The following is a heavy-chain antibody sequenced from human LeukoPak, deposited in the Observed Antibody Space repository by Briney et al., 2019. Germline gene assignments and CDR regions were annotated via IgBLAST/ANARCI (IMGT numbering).Heavy chain of an antibody. J-gene: IGHJ6*03. D-gene: IGHD3-10*01. Sequence: SETLSLTCTVSGGSMKSFYWNWIRQPPGKGLEWIGYIYSSGSTNYHPSLKSRVTISLDTSKYQFSLDLTSVTAADTAVYYCARVRSGYYYYMDVWGKGTTVTVSS. V-gene: IGHV4-59*01. CDR1: GGSMKSFY. CDR2: IYSSGST. CDR3: ARVRSGYYYYMDV.